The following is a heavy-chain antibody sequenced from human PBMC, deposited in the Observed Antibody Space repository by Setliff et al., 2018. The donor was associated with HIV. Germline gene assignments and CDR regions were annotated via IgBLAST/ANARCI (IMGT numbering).Heavy chain of an antibody. CDR2: INHSGST. D-gene: IGHD6-13*01. Sequence: PSETLSLTCAVYGGSFSGYYWSWIRQPPGKGLEWIGEINHSGSTYYNPSLKSRVTISADTSKNQFSLKLSSVTAADTAVYFCARHAAAAPFRYWGQGTLVTVSS. CDR3: ARHAAAAPFRY. J-gene: IGHJ4*02. V-gene: IGHV4-34*01. CDR1: GGSFSGYY.